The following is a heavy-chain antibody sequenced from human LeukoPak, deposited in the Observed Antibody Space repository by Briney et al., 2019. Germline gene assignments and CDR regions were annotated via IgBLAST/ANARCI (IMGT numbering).Heavy chain of an antibody. J-gene: IGHJ4*02. V-gene: IGHV1-2*07. CDR2: INPNRGGT. CDR3: ARGPVNYYDSSGYYRDY. CDR1: GYTFTGYY. D-gene: IGHD3-22*01. Sequence: GASVKVSCKASGYTFTGYYMGWVRQAPGQGLEWMGWINPNRGGTNYAHKFQGRFTITSDTSISTAYMELSRLRSDDTAVYYCARGPVNYYDSSGYYRDYWGQGTLVTVSS.